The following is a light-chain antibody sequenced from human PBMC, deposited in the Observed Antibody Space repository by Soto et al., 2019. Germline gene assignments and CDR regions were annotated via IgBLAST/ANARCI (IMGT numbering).Light chain of an antibody. CDR1: NSNIGNNE. J-gene: IGLJ1*01. Sequence: QSVLTQPPSVSEAPRQRVTISCSGSNSNIGNNEVSWYQQLPGKAPKLLIFYNDLLPSGVSDRFSGSKSGTSASLAISGLQSEDEADYDCASWDDSLNVYVFGTGTKLTVL. CDR2: YND. V-gene: IGLV1-36*01. CDR3: ASWDDSLNVYV.